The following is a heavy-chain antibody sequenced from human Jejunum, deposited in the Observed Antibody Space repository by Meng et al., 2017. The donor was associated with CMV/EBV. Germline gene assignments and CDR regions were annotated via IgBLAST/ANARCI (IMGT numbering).Heavy chain of an antibody. V-gene: IGHV3-21*01. D-gene: IGHD3-10*01. Sequence: ASGFTFSSYNMHWVRQAPGKGLEWVSSISGNSNYIFYRDSVEGRFTISRDNAKNSLFLQMNSLRAEDSAVYYCARDMVWGDPNSFDAWGQGTLVTVSS. CDR1: GFTFSSYN. CDR3: ARDMVWGDPNSFDA. CDR2: ISGNSNYI. J-gene: IGHJ5*02.